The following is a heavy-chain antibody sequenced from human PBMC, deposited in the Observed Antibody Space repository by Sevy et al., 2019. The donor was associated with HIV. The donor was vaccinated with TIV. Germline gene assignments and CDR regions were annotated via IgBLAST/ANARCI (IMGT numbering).Heavy chain of an antibody. J-gene: IGHJ4*02. Sequence: GGSLRLSCTGSGFTFGDYAMSWFRQAPGMGLEWVGFIRSKDYGGATEYAASVKGRFTISRDDSQSIADLQMNRLKTEDTAVYYCTRGYYYDSSGYSDYWGQGTLVTVSS. CDR2: IRSKDYGGAT. CDR3: TRGYYYDSSGYSDY. D-gene: IGHD3-22*01. CDR1: GFTFGDYA. V-gene: IGHV3-49*03.